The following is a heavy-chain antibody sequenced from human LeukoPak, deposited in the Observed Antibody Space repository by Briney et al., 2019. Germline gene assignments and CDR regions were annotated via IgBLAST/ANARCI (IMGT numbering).Heavy chain of an antibody. CDR1: GFTFSSYD. J-gene: IGHJ3*02. CDR3: ARSFDI. Sequence: GGSLRLSCAASGFTFSSYDMNWVRQAPGKGLEWVSFISSSGTTTDYADSVKGRFTISRDNTKNSLYLQMNSLRVEDTAIYHCARSFDIWGQGTMVTVSP. V-gene: IGHV3-48*03. CDR2: ISSSGTTT.